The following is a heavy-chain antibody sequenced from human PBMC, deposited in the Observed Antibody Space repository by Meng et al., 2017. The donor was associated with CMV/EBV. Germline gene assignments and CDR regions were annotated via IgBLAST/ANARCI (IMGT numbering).Heavy chain of an antibody. CDR1: GLTFSSYG. D-gene: IGHD2-8*01. CDR2: IRYDGSNK. V-gene: IGHV3-30*02. J-gene: IGHJ4*02. CDR3: ANGNGHLGV. Sequence: GESLKISCAASGLTFSSYGMHWVRQAPGKGLEWVAFIRYDGSNKYYVDSVKGRFTISRDNSKNTLYLQMNSLRAEDTAVYYCANGNGHLGVWGQGTLVTVSS.